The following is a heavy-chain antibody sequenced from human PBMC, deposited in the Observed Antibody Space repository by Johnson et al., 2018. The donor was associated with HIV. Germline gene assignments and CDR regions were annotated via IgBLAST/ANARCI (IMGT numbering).Heavy chain of an antibody. D-gene: IGHD1-26*01. Sequence: VQLVEYGGGLIQPGGSLRLSCAASGFTVSSNYMSWVRQAPGKRLEWVSVIYSGGSTYYADPVNGRFTISRDNSKNTLYLQMNSLRVEDTALYYCVRVGGNGNYFFDPFDMWGQGTMVTVSS. CDR2: IYSGGST. J-gene: IGHJ3*02. CDR1: GFTVSSNY. V-gene: IGHV3-53*01. CDR3: VRVGGNGNYFFDPFDM.